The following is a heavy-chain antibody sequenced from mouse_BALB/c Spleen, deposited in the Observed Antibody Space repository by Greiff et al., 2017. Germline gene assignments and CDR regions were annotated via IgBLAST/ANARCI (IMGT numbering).Heavy chain of an antibody. CDR2: INPYNDGT. J-gene: IGHJ3*01. CDR3: ARSTMITRFAY. D-gene: IGHD2-4*01. V-gene: IGHV1-14*01. CDR1: GYTFTSYV. Sequence: EVKLVESGPELVKPGASVKMSCKASGYTFTSYVMHWVKQKPGQGLEWIGYINPYNDGTKYNEKFKGKATLTSDKSSSTAYMELSSLTSEDSAVYYCARSTMITRFAYWGQGTLVTVSA.